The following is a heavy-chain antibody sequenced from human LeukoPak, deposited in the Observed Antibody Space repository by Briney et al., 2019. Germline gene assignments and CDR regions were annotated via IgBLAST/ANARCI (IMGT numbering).Heavy chain of an antibody. CDR3: AKGSGYCSSTSCSRYYFDY. V-gene: IGHV3-30*02. J-gene: IGHJ4*02. Sequence: GGTLRLSCAVSGFTFSSYGLHWVRQAPGKGLEWVAFIRYDGSNKYYADSVKGRFTISRDNSKNTLYLQMNSLRAEDTAVYYCAKGSGYCSSTSCSRYYFDYWGQGTLVTVSS. CDR1: GFTFSSYG. D-gene: IGHD2-2*01. CDR2: IRYDGSNK.